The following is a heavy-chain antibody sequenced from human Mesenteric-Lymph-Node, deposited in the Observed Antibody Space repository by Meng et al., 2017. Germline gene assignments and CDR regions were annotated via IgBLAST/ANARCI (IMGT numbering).Heavy chain of an antibody. CDR2: TFYRSKWFN. D-gene: IGHD3-22*01. Sequence: QVRLKQSGPGLAKPSQTLSLPCAISGDSVSSTGAAWNWIRQSPSRGLEWLGRTFYRSKWFNDYAVSVKSRISINPDTSNNQFSLQLNSVTPEDTAVYYCARWESSGDAFDIWGQGAMVTVSS. CDR1: GDSVSSTGAA. J-gene: IGHJ3*02. CDR3: ARWESSGDAFDI. V-gene: IGHV6-1*01.